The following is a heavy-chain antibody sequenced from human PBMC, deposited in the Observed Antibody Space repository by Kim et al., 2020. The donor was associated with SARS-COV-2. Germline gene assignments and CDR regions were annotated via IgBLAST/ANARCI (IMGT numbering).Heavy chain of an antibody. V-gene: IGHV3-23*01. CDR1: GFTFNNYA. CDR3: AKVTSGSSGWVGYYQH. Sequence: GGSLRLSCAASGFTFNNYAMSWVRQAPGKGLEWVSAIRDSGGSTKYADSVKGRFPISRDNSKNTLYLQMDSLRAEDTAVYYCAKVTSGSSGWVGYYQHWGQGTLVTVSS. CDR2: IRDSGGST. J-gene: IGHJ1*01. D-gene: IGHD6-19*01.